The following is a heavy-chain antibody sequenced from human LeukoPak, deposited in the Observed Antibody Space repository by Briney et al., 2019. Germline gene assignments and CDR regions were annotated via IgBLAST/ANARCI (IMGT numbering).Heavy chain of an antibody. V-gene: IGHV1-46*01. CDR1: GYTFTSYY. D-gene: IGHD3-22*01. CDR3: ARERGSEIVVVTTQPFDY. CDR2: INPSGGST. J-gene: IGHJ4*02. Sequence: ASVKVSCKASGYTFTSYYMHWVRQAPGQGLEWMGIINPSGGSTSYAQKFQGRVTMTRDTSTSTVYMELSSLRSEDTAVYYCARERGSEIVVVTTQPFDYCGQGTLVTVSS.